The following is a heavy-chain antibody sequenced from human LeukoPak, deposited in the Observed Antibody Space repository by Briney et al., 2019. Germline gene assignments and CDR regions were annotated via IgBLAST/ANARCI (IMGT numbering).Heavy chain of an antibody. J-gene: IGHJ5*02. D-gene: IGHD1-1*01. Sequence: SETLSLTCTVSGGPISSYYWSWIRQPPGRGLEWIGYIYYSGNTNYNPSLRSRVTISLDTSKNQFSLKLSSVTAADTAVCYCARYRVTTNENWFDPWGQGTLVTVSS. CDR3: ARYRVTTNENWFDP. V-gene: IGHV4-59*08. CDR2: IYYSGNT. CDR1: GGPISSYY.